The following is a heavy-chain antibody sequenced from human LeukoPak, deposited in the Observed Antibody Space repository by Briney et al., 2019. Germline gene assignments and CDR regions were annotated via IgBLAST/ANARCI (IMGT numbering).Heavy chain of an antibody. CDR2: IYLVDSGT. CDR1: GYSFTSYC. Sequence: GESLNISFKGSGYSFTSYCIGCVRLMPGKGLGWMGIIYLVDSGTRYSPSFQGQVTISADKSISTAYLQWSSLKASDTAMYYCARHYSRDGYNCVPPIDYWGQGTLVTVSS. D-gene: IGHD5-24*01. J-gene: IGHJ4*02. CDR3: ARHYSRDGYNCVPPIDY. V-gene: IGHV5-51*01.